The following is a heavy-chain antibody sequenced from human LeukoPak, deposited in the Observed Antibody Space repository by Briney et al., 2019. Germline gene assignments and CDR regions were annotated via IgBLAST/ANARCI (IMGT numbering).Heavy chain of an antibody. V-gene: IGHV4-34*01. D-gene: IGHD6-13*01. CDR1: GGSFSGYY. CDR2: INHSGST. Sequence: SETLSLTCAVYGGSFSGYYWSWIRQPPGKGLEWIGEINHSGSTNYNPSLKSRVTISVDTSKNQFSLKLSSVTAADTAVYYCARCYRIAAGFSWFDPWGQGTLVTVSS. CDR3: ARCYRIAAGFSWFDP. J-gene: IGHJ5*02.